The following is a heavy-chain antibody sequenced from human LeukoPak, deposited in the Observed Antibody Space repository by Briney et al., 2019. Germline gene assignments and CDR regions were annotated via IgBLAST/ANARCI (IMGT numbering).Heavy chain of an antibody. CDR1: GYSISSGYY. CDR2: IYHSGST. D-gene: IGHD3-9*01. Sequence: PSETLSLTCTVSGYSISSGYYWGWIRQPPGKGLEWIGSIYHSGSTYYNPSLKSRVTISVDTSKNQFSLKLSSVTAADTAVHYCARGALTGYSRYYYYMDVWGKGTTVTVSS. CDR3: ARGALTGYSRYYYYMDV. J-gene: IGHJ6*03. V-gene: IGHV4-38-2*02.